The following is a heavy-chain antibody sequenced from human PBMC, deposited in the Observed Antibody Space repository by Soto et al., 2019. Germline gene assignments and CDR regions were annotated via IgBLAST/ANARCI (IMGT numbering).Heavy chain of an antibody. CDR1: GYTFTSYA. V-gene: IGHV1-3*01. Sequence: ASVKVSCKASGYTFTSYAMHWVRQAPGQRLEWMGWINAGNGNTKYSQKFQSRVTITRDTSASTAYMELSSLRSEGTAVYYCARDPGYSYGYNWGQGTLVTVSS. CDR2: INAGNGNT. D-gene: IGHD5-18*01. J-gene: IGHJ4*02. CDR3: ARDPGYSYGYN.